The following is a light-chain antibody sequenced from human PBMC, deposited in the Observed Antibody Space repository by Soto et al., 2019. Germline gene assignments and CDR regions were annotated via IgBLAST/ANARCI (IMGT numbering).Light chain of an antibody. CDR1: QSINSY. CDR2: AAS. V-gene: IGKV1-39*01. J-gene: IGKJ4*01. CDR3: QQSYNNFPLT. Sequence: DIQMTQSPASLSASVGDRVTIACRASQSINSYLDWYQQKLGRAPKLLIFAASNLQSGVPSRFSGSGVGTHFTLTISGLQPEDFATYYCQQSYNNFPLTFGGGTKVEIK.